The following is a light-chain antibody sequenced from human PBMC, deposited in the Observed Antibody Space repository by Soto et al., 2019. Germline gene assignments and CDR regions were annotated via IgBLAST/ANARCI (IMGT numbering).Light chain of an antibody. CDR1: QSISSS. Sequence: DIQMTQFPSTLSASVGDRATITCRASQSISSSLAWYQQKPGKAPKLLIYKASSLQREVPSRFSGSGSGTEFTLTISRLQPEDFATYYCQQYKTYWTFGQGTKVEVK. CDR3: QQYKTYWT. CDR2: KAS. J-gene: IGKJ1*01. V-gene: IGKV1-5*03.